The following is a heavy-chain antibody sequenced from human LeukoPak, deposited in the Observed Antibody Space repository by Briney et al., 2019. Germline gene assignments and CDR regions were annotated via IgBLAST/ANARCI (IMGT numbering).Heavy chain of an antibody. D-gene: IGHD1-14*01. CDR2: IIDSGIST. V-gene: IGHV3-23*01. J-gene: IGHJ4*02. CDR1: GFTFNSYA. CDR3: ARDDHLSRLLDY. Sequence: GGSLRLSCAASGFTFNSYAMTWVGQAPEKGLEWVSSIIDSGISTYYGDSVKGRFTISRDNAKNTLYLQMNSLRTEDTAVYFCARDDHLSRLLDYWGQGTLVTVFS.